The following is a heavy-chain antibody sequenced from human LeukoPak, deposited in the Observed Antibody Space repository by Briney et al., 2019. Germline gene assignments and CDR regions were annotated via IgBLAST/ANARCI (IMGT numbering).Heavy chain of an antibody. V-gene: IGHV4-4*02. J-gene: IGHJ4*02. Sequence: SGTLSLTCAVSGGSISSSNWWSWVRQPPGKGLEWIGEIYHSGSTNYNPSLKSRVTISVDTSKNQFSLKLSSVTAADTAVYYCAGYVDIVAYCFDYWGQGTLVTVSS. CDR1: GGSISSSNW. D-gene: IGHD5-12*01. CDR2: IYHSGST. CDR3: AGYVDIVAYCFDY.